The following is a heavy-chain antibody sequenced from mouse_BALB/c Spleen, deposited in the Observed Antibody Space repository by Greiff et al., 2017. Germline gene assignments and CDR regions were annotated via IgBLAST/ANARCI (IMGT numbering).Heavy chain of an antibody. CDR3: ARDGGSSYYGNYVLAY. CDR1: GFSLTSFG. CDR2: IWAGGST. Sequence: QVQLKESGPGLVPPSQTRSITCPASGFSLTSFGVHWVRQPPGKGLEWLGVIWAGGSTNYNSALMSRLSISKNNSKSQVFLKMNSLQTDDTAMYYCARDGGSSYYGNYVLAYWGQGTLVTVSA. V-gene: IGHV2-9*02. D-gene: IGHD2-1*01. J-gene: IGHJ3*01.